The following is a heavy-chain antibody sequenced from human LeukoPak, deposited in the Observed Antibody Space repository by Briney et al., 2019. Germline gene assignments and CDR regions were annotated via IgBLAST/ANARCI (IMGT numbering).Heavy chain of an antibody. D-gene: IGHD3-9*01. CDR2: INPNSGGT. J-gene: IGHJ6*03. V-gene: IGHV1-2*02. CDR1: GYTFTGYY. CDR3: ARTARLRYFGEYYYMDV. Sequence: ASVKVSCKASGYTFTGYYMHWLRQAPGQGLEWMGWINPNSGGTNYAKKFQGRVTMTRDTSISTAYMELSRLRSDDTAVYYCARTARLRYFGEYYYMDVWGKGTTVTVSS.